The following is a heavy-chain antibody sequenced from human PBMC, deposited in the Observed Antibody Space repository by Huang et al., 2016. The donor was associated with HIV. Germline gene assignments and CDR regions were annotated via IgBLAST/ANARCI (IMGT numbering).Heavy chain of an antibody. J-gene: IGHJ4*02. V-gene: IGHV4-39*01. CDR2: SYYSGDT. D-gene: IGHD3-10*01. CDR3: ARHFGSWSGYFDS. Sequence: QLQLQESGPGLVRPSETLSLICTVSGGSITGSNYYWGWIRQPPGKGLEWIGSSYYSGDTDYNPSLKSRVTMSVDTSKNRFSLDIRSVAVADTAIYYCARHFGSWSGYFDSWGQGTLVPVSS. CDR1: GGSITGSNYY.